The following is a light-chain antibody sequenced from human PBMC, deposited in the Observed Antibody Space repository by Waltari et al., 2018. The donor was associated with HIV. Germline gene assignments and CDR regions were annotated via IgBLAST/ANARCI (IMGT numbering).Light chain of an antibody. V-gene: IGKV3-15*01. CDR3: QQYNDWPLT. CDR2: GAS. CDR1: QTVSSN. J-gene: IGKJ2*01. Sequence: EIVMTQSPATLSVSPGERATLSCRASQTVSSNLAWYQQKPGQAPRLLIYGASTRATDIPARFSGSGSGTGFTLSISSLQSEDFAVYYCQQYNDWPLTFGQGTKLEIK.